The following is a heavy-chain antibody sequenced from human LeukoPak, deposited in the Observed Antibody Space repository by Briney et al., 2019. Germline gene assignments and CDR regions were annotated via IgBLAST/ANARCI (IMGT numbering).Heavy chain of an antibody. J-gene: IGHJ2*01. D-gene: IGHD4-17*01. CDR1: VCTFSNYG. Sequence: PGRSLRLSCAASVCTFSNYGMHWVRQAPGKGLEWVAIIWYDGNDQRYADSVKGRFTISRDNSNNTLYLQMNSLRVADNSMFFCAKDHVTTMTTLGYFDVWGRGTLVTVSS. V-gene: IGHV3-33*06. CDR3: AKDHVTTMTTLGYFDV. CDR2: IWYDGNDQ.